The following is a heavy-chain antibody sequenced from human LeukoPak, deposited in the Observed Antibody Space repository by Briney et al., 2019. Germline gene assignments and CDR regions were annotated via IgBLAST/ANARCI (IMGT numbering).Heavy chain of an antibody. CDR2: IYYSGST. J-gene: IGHJ4*02. Sequence: SETLSLTCTVSGGSISSYYWSWVRQPPGKGLEWVGYIYYSGSTNYNPSLKSRVTISVDTSKNQFSLKLSSVTAADPAVYYCARERGRIAAAGTGYFDYWGQGTLVTVSS. CDR1: GGSISSYY. V-gene: IGHV4-59*01. D-gene: IGHD6-13*01. CDR3: ARERGRIAAAGTGYFDY.